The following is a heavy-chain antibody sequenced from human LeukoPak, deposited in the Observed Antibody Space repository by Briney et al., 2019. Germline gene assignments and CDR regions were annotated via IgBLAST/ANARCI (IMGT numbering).Heavy chain of an antibody. CDR2: INPSGGST. D-gene: IGHD2-15*01. J-gene: IGHJ5*02. CDR1: GYTFTSYY. V-gene: IGHV1-46*01. CDR3: ARDEYCSGGSCYNWFDP. Sequence: ASVKVSCKASGYTFTSYYMHWVRQAPGQGLEWMGIINPSGGSTSHAQKFQGRATMTRDRSTSTVYMELSSLRSEDTAVYYCARDEYCSGGSCYNWFDPWGQGTLVTVSS.